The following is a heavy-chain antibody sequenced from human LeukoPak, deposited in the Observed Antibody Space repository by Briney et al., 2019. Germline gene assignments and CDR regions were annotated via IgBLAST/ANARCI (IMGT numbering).Heavy chain of an antibody. J-gene: IGHJ4*02. Sequence: GSLRLSCAASGFTFSTYDMNWVRQAPGKGLEWVSYISSSSSDIHYADSVKGRFTISRDNADNSLYLQMNSLRAEDTAVHYCARVGAFSAINYWGQGTLVTVSS. CDR1: GFTFSTYD. CDR3: ARVGAFSAINY. V-gene: IGHV3-21*06. CDR2: ISSSSSDI. D-gene: IGHD5-18*01.